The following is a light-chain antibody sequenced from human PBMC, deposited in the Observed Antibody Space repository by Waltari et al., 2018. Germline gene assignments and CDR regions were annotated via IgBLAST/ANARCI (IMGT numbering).Light chain of an antibody. V-gene: IGLV4-69*01. J-gene: IGLJ3*02. CDR3: QTWGTDIRV. Sequence: QLVLTQSSSASASLGASVKLTCTLSSGHRTYAIAWHQQRPGQRPRSSMKVNSDASYNKRDGIPIRCSGSSSGSDRYLTVPSLQSDDKDDCHCQTWGTDIRVFGGGTKVTVL. CDR1: SGHRTYA. CDR2: VNSDASY.